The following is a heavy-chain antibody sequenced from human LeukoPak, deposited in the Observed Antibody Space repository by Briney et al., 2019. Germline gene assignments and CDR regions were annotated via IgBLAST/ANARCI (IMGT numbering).Heavy chain of an antibody. CDR3: ARDRGIVGATIWYFDL. V-gene: IGHV3-33*01. J-gene: IGHJ2*01. CDR2: IWYDGSNK. D-gene: IGHD1-26*01. CDR1: GFTFSNYA. Sequence: GGSLRLSCAAPGFTFSNYAMHWVRQAPGKGLEWVAAIWYDGSNKYFADSVKGRFTLSRDNSKNTLYLQMNSLRAEDTAVYYCARDRGIVGATIWYFDLWGRGTLVTVSS.